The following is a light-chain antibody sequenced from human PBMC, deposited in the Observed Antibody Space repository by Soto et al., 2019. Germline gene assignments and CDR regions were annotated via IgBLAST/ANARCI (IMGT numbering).Light chain of an antibody. Sequence: QSALTQPASVSGSPGQSITISCTGTSSDVGSYNLVSWYQQHPGKAPKLMIYEGSKRPSGVSNRFSGSKSGNTASLPISGLQVEDEADYYCCSYAGSRYYVFGTGTKVTVL. CDR1: SSDVGSYNL. CDR3: CSYAGSRYYV. CDR2: EGS. J-gene: IGLJ1*01. V-gene: IGLV2-23*01.